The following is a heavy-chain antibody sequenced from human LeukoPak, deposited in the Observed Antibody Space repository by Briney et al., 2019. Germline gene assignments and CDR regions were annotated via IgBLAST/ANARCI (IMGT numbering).Heavy chain of an antibody. Sequence: PGGSLRLSCAASGFTFSSYAMSWVRQAPGKGLEWVSSISSSSNHIYYADSVKGQFTISRDNAKNSLYLQMNSLTADDTAVYYCARGQITSAWLDCWGQGTLVTVSS. J-gene: IGHJ4*02. D-gene: IGHD6-19*01. CDR3: ARGQITSAWLDC. CDR1: GFTFSSYA. V-gene: IGHV3-21*04. CDR2: ISSSSNHI.